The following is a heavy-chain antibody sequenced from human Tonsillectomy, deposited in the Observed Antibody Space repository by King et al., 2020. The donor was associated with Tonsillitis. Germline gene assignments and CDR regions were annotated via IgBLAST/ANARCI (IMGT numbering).Heavy chain of an antibody. V-gene: IGHV3-23*04. J-gene: IGHJ4*02. D-gene: IGHD6-19*01. Sequence: VQLVESGGGLVQPGGSLRLSCAASGFTFSSSAMSGVRQAPGKGLGGVLAISGSGGSTYYADSGKGRFTISRDNSKNTLYLQMNSLRAEDTAVYYCAKVLSIAVAGKLDYWGQGTLVTVSS. CDR2: ISGSGGST. CDR3: AKVLSIAVAGKLDY. CDR1: GFTFSSSA.